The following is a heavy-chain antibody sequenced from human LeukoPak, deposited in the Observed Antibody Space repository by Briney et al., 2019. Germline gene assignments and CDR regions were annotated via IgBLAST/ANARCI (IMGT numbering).Heavy chain of an antibody. D-gene: IGHD4-23*01. J-gene: IGHJ5*02. CDR3: AGTPYGGAPPNWFDP. V-gene: IGHV4-38-2*01. CDR1: GYSISSGYY. CDR2: IYHSGST. Sequence: SETLSLTCAVSGYSISSGYYWGWIRQPPGKGLEWIGSIYHSGSTYYNPSLKSRVTISVDTSKNQFSPKLSSVTAADTAVYYCAGTPYGGAPPNWFDPWGQGTLVTVSS.